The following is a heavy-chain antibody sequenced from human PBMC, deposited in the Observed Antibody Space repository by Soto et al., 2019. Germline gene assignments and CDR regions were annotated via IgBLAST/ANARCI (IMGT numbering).Heavy chain of an antibody. V-gene: IGHV1-69*05. D-gene: IGHD3-10*01. J-gene: IGHJ4*02. CDR1: GGTLSSYA. CDR2: IIPIFGTA. Sequence: GXSVKVSCKASGGTLSSYAISWVRQAPGQGLEWMGGIIPIFGTANYAQKFQGRVTMTTDASTSTAYMELRSLRSDDTAVYYCARDLDGSGSYYTDYWGQGTLVTASS. CDR3: ARDLDGSGSYYTDY.